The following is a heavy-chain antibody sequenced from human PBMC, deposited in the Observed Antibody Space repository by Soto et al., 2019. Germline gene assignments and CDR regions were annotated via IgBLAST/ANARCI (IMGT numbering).Heavy chain of an antibody. Sequence: PSETLSLTCAFSWGSIISGGYSWSWIRQPPGKGLEWIGYIYHSGSTYYNPSLKSRVTISVDRSKNQFSLKLSSVTAADTAVYYCARGRIAAAATTTGGWFDPWDQGTLVTVSS. D-gene: IGHD6-13*01. CDR1: WGSIISGGYS. V-gene: IGHV4-30-2*01. CDR2: IYHSGST. J-gene: IGHJ5*02. CDR3: ARGRIAAAATTTGGWFDP.